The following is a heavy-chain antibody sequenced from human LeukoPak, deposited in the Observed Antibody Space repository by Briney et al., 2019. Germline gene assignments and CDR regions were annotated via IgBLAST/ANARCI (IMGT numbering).Heavy chain of an antibody. Sequence: GGSLRLSCATSGFTFNSYWMHWVRQAPGKGLAWVSYINTDGSSTSYADSVKGRFTISRDNSKNTLYLQMNSLRAEDTAVYYCAKDRVLLWFGEGPPHFDAFDIWGQGTMVTVSS. J-gene: IGHJ3*02. D-gene: IGHD3-10*01. CDR1: GFTFNSYW. CDR2: INTDGSST. CDR3: AKDRVLLWFGEGPPHFDAFDI. V-gene: IGHV3-74*01.